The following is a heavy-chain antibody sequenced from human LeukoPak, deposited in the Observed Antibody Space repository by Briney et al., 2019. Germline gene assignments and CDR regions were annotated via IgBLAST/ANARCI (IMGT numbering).Heavy chain of an antibody. D-gene: IGHD6-6*01. Sequence: GGSLRLSCSASGFTFNRFYLHWVRKAPGKGLEFFSHISSNGATTYYADSVKGRFTISRDNSKNTLYLQMSSLRAGDTAVYYCVKDRSIAAPNNDFFDSWGQGALVTVSS. CDR3: VKDRSIAAPNNDFFDS. CDR1: GFTFNRFY. J-gene: IGHJ4*02. V-gene: IGHV3-64D*06. CDR2: ISSNGATT.